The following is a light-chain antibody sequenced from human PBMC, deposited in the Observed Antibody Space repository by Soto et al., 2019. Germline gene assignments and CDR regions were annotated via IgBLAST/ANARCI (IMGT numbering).Light chain of an antibody. Sequence: QSALTQPASVSGSPGQSITISCTGISSDGDDYKDVSWYQQHPGKAPKLMIYEVTYRPSGVSNRFSGSKSGNTASLTISGLQAEDEADYNCSSYTSTSTVFGTGTKVTVL. J-gene: IGLJ1*01. CDR1: SSDGDDYKD. CDR2: EVT. CDR3: SSYTSTSTV. V-gene: IGLV2-14*01.